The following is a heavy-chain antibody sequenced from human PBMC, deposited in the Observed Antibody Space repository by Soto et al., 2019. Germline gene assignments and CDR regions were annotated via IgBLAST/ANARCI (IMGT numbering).Heavy chain of an antibody. D-gene: IGHD5-12*01. Sequence: QVQLVQSGAEVKKPGASVKVSCKASGYTFTSYGISWVRQAPGQGLEWMGWISAYNGNTNYAQKLQGRVTMTTDTSTGAAYRELRGLRSDDTAVYDCARDYPRGGYNHYWGQGTLVTVSS. CDR3: ARDYPRGGYNHY. V-gene: IGHV1-18*01. CDR2: ISAYNGNT. J-gene: IGHJ4*02. CDR1: GYTFTSYG.